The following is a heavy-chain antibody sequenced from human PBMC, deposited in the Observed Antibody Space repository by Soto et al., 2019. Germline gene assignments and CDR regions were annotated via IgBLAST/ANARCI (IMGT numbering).Heavy chain of an antibody. Sequence: QITLKESGPTLVKPTQTLTLTCTFSGFSLSSSDVGVGWIRQPPGKALEWLALIYWDDDKRYSPSLTSRLTITNHTSRNQVVLTVTNLDPVDTATYYCVRASGGGNSAYFDYWGQGTLVTVSS. CDR1: GFSLSSSDVG. CDR2: IYWDDDK. CDR3: VRASGGGNSAYFDY. D-gene: IGHD2-21*02. V-gene: IGHV2-5*02. J-gene: IGHJ4*02.